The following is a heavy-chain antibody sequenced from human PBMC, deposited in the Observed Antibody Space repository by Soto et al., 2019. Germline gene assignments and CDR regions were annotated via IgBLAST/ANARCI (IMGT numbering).Heavy chain of an antibody. D-gene: IGHD1-1*01. CDR2: IWCDGTKK. CDR3: ARERNGYYLDV. V-gene: IGHV3-33*01. Sequence: PGGSLRLSCAASGFNLGTYGMHWVRQAPGKGLEWVTLIWCDGTKKYYADSVKGRFTISRDSSENTLYLHMDSLRAEDTAVYYCARERNGYYLDVWGKGTTVTVSS. J-gene: IGHJ6*03. CDR1: GFNLGTYG.